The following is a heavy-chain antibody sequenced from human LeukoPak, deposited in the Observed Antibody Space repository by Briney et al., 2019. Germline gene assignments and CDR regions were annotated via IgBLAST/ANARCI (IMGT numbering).Heavy chain of an antibody. V-gene: IGHV1-46*01. CDR3: ARGGGDYGDN. CDR2: INPSGGGT. D-gene: IGHD3-10*01. J-gene: IGHJ4*02. Sequence: ASVKVSCKASGYTFTSYYMNWVRQPPGQGLGWMGIINPSGGGTTYAQRFQGRVTMTRDTSTSTVYMDLSSLTSEDTAVYYCARGGGDYGDNWGQGTLVTVSS. CDR1: GYTFTSYY.